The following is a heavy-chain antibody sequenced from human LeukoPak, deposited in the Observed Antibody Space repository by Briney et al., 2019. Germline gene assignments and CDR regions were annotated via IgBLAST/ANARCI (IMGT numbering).Heavy chain of an antibody. V-gene: IGHV4-59*01. D-gene: IGHD6-13*01. CDR3: ASGRWYGGFFDY. CDR2: IYYSGST. CDR1: GGSISSYY. J-gene: IGHJ4*02. Sequence: SETLSLTCTVSGGSISSYYWSWIRQPPGKGLEWIGYIYYSGSTNYNPSLKSRVTISVDTSKNQFSLKLSSATAADTAVYYCASGRWYGGFFDYWGQGTLVTVSS.